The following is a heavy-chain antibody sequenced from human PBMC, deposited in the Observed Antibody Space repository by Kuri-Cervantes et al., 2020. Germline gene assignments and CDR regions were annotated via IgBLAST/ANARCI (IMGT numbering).Heavy chain of an antibody. V-gene: IGHV3-30*18. D-gene: IGHD2-15*01. J-gene: IGHJ5*02. CDR1: GFTFSSYG. CDR2: ISYDGSNK. Sequence: GGSLRLSCAASGFTFSSYGMHWVRQAPGKGLEWVAVISYDGSNKYYADSVKGRFTISRDNSKNTLYLQMNSLRAEDTAVYYCAKADGYCSGGSCYPLDPWGQGTLVTVSS. CDR3: AKADGYCSGGSCYPLDP.